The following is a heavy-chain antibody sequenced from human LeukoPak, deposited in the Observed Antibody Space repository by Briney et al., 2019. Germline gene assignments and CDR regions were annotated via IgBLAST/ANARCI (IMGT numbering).Heavy chain of an antibody. Sequence: GGSLRLSCAASGFPFSSYAMNWVRQAPGMGLEWVAVISADGSIESYGDSVKGRFTISRDNSKNTLYLQINTLRAEDTAVYYCAREAGSSGSAGYFDYWGQGTLVTVSS. J-gene: IGHJ4*02. V-gene: IGHV3-30*03. CDR2: ISADGSIE. CDR3: AREAGSSGSAGYFDY. D-gene: IGHD3-22*01. CDR1: GFPFSSYA.